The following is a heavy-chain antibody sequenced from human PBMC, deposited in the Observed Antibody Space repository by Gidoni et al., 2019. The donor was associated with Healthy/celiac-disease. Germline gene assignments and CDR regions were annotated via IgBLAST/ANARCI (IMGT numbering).Heavy chain of an antibody. CDR3: AKGRYDFWSGYYPDV. D-gene: IGHD3-3*01. CDR1: GFTFSSYA. CDR2: IRGSGSST. Sequence: EVQLLESGGGLVQPGGSLRLSCAASGFTFSSYAMSWVRQAPGKGLEWVSAIRGSGSSTYYADSVKGRFTISRDNSKNTLYLQMNSLRAEDTAVYYCAKGRYDFWSGYYPDVWGQGTTVTVSS. V-gene: IGHV3-23*01. J-gene: IGHJ6*02.